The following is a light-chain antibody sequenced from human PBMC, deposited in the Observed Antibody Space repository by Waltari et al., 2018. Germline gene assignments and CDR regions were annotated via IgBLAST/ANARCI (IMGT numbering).Light chain of an antibody. CDR3: QQRRDWPLT. CDR1: QGVPNY. V-gene: IGKV3-11*01. CDR2: DTS. Sequence: SSRARQGVPNYLAWYQQKPGQAPRLLIYDTSNRATGIPARFSGSGFGTDFTLTISSLEPEDFAVYYCQQRRDWPLTFGGGTKVEIK. J-gene: IGKJ4*01.